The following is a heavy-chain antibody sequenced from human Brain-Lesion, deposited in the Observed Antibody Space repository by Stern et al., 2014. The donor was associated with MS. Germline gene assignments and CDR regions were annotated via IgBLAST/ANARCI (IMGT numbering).Heavy chain of an antibody. CDR3: ASGYRIFDY. CDR2: IHPSGSA. D-gene: IGHD5-18*01. CDR1: GGSISSGSDY. V-gene: IGHV4-61*02. J-gene: IGHJ4*02. Sequence: VQLVESGPGLVKPSQTLSLTCTVSGGSISSGSDYWSWIRQPVGKGLEWIGRIHPSGSAFYTPSLKSRVTISTDTSMNQFSLKLNSAPAADTAIYYCASGYRIFDYWGQGILVTVSS.